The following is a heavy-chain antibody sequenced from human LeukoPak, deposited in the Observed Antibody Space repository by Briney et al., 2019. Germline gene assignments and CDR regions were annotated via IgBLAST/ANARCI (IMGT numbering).Heavy chain of an antibody. CDR2: ISSSSSYI. V-gene: IGHV3-21*01. CDR3: ARLRFWDIDY. CDR1: GFTFSSYA. Sequence: PGGSLRLSCAASGFTFSSYAMSWVRQAPGKGLEWVSSISSSSSYIYYADSVKGRFTISRDNAKNSLYLQMNSLRAEDTAVYYCARLRFWDIDYWGQGTLVTVSS. D-gene: IGHD3-10*01. J-gene: IGHJ4*02.